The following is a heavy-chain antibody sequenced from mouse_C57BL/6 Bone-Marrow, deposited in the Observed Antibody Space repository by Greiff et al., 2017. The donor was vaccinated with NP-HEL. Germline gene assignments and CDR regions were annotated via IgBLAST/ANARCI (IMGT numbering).Heavy chain of an antibody. J-gene: IGHJ1*03. CDR1: GYTFTSYW. Sequence: QVQLKQSGAELVKPGASVKMPCKASGYTFTSYWITWVKQRPGQGPEWIGDIYPGSGSTNYNEKFTSKVTLTVDTSSSTAYMQLSSLTSEDSAVYYCARRRYGYFDVWGTGTTVIVSS. CDR2: IYPGSGST. V-gene: IGHV1-55*01. D-gene: IGHD1-1*01. CDR3: ARRRYGYFDV.